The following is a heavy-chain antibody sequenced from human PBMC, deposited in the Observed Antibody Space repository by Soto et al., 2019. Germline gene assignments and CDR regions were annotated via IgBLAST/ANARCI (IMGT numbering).Heavy chain of an antibody. CDR2: LSASGRT. J-gene: IGHJ2*01. V-gene: IGHV4-4*07. Sequence: SETLSLNGAISVDSIGNLSWSWIRQPAGKGLESLGRLSASGRTNYSPSLQSRVTMSLDRSKNRFSLRLTSVSAADTAVYFCARGMGRYFDLWGRGTLVTVSS. D-gene: IGHD2-8*01. CDR3: ARGMGRYFDL. CDR1: VDSIGNLS.